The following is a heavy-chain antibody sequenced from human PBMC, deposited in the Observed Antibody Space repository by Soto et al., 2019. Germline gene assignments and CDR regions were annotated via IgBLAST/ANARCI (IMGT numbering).Heavy chain of an antibody. Sequence: QVQLVQSGAEVKKPGSSVKVSCKASGGTFSSYTISWVRQAPGQGLEWMGRIIPILGIANYAQKFQGRVTITADKSTSTAYMELSSLRSEDTAVYYCARERGYSVLRIDYWGQGTLVTVSS. V-gene: IGHV1-69*08. D-gene: IGHD5-18*01. CDR3: ARERGYSVLRIDY. J-gene: IGHJ4*02. CDR1: GGTFSSYT. CDR2: IIPILGIA.